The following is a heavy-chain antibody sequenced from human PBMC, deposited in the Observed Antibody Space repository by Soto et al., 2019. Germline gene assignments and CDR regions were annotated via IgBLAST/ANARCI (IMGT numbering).Heavy chain of an antibody. D-gene: IGHD4-17*01. V-gene: IGHV3-48*03. J-gene: IGHJ3*02. CDR1: GFTLSSYE. CDR3: ARVYADYLIDAFDI. Sequence: EAQLVESGGGLVQPGGSLRLSCAAFGFTLSSYEMDWVRQAPGKGLEWVSHISRSGSPIYYADSVKGRVTISRDNANNSVYLQMNSLRAEDTAIYYCARVYADYLIDAFDIWGKGTMVSVSS. CDR2: ISRSGSPI.